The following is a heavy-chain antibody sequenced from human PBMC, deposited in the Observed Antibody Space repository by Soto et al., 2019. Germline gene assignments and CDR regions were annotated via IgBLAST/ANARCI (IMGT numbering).Heavy chain of an antibody. D-gene: IGHD2-2*01. CDR3: GRDLTSNANCIDP. J-gene: IGHJ5*02. Sequence: SETLSLTCSVSGDYIHFGVYYWTWIRQRPGKGLEWMGYIYYTGKTYYNPSLESRLTMSVDRSKNQFSLRLTSVTAADTAVYFCGRDLTSNANCIDPWGQGTLVTV. CDR1: GDYIHFGVYY. CDR2: IYYTGKT. V-gene: IGHV4-30-4*01.